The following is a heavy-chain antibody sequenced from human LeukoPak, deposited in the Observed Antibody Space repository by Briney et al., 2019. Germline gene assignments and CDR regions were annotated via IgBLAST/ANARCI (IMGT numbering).Heavy chain of an antibody. D-gene: IGHD1-26*01. CDR2: IYYSGST. J-gene: IGHJ4*02. CDR1: GGSISSYY. V-gene: IGHV4-59*08. CDR3: ARPPPKSFFDY. Sequence: PSETLSLTCTVSGGSISSYYWSWIRQPPGKGLEWIAYIYYSGSTNYNPSLKSRVTISVDTSKNQFSLNLSSVTAADPAVYFCARPPPKSFFDYWGRETLVTVSS.